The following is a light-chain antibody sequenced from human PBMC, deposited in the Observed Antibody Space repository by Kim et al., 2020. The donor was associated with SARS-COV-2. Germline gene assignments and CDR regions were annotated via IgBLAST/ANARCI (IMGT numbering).Light chain of an antibody. V-gene: IGKV3-20*01. CDR1: QTFNTTH. CDR2: GRS. Sequence: SPGERAPLSCRTSQTFNTTHLAWYQQKPGQAPRLMIYGRSNRATAIPDRFIGSGAGTDFTLTISRLEPEDFAVYYCQQYADSPPTFGQGTKVDIK. CDR3: QQYADSPPT. J-gene: IGKJ1*01.